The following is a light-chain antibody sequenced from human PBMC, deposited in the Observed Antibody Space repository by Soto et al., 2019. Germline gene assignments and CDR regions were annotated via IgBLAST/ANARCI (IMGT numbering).Light chain of an antibody. Sequence: EIVMTQSPATLSVSPGERATLSCRASQSVSSNLAWYQQKPGQAPRLLIYGASTRATGIPARFSGSGSGTESTLTTSRLQSEDFAVYYCQQYNNWPVTFGQGTKLEIK. CDR2: GAS. V-gene: IGKV3-15*01. J-gene: IGKJ2*01. CDR3: QQYNNWPVT. CDR1: QSVSSN.